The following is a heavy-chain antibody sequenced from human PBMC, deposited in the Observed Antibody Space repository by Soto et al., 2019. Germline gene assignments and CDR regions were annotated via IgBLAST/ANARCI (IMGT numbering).Heavy chain of an antibody. CDR2: IYPGDSDT. V-gene: IGHV5-51*01. CDR3: ARLGRPYDFWSGYSGPFDY. Sequence: GESLKISCKGSGYSFTSYWIGWVRQMPGKGLEWMGIIYPGDSDTRYSPSFQGQVTISADKSISTAYLQWSSLKASDTAMYYCARLGRPYDFWSGYSGPFDYWGQGTLVTVSS. CDR1: GYSFTSYW. D-gene: IGHD3-3*01. J-gene: IGHJ4*02.